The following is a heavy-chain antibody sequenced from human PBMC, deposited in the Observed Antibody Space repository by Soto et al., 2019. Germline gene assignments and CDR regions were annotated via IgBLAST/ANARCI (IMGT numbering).Heavy chain of an antibody. V-gene: IGHV3-23*01. J-gene: IGHJ6*02. CDR1: GFTFSSYA. D-gene: IGHD6-19*01. CDR2: ISGSGGST. Sequence: GGSLRLSCAASGFTFSSYAMSWVRQAPGKGLEWVSAISGSGGSTYYADSVKGRFTISRDNSKNTLYLQMNSLRAEDTAVYYCAKFRVAGTDYYYYYGMDVWGQGTTVTVSS. CDR3: AKFRVAGTDYYYYYGMDV.